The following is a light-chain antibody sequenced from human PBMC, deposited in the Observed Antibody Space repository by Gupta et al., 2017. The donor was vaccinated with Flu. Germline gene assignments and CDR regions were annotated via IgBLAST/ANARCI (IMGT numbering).Light chain of an antibody. CDR2: AAS. CDR1: LSISNY. V-gene: IGKV1-39*01. J-gene: IGKJ3*01. Sequence: DIQMTQSPSSLSPSVGDRVTITCRASLSISNYLNWYQQKPGKAPKLLIYAASSLQSGVPSGFSGSGSGTDFTLTISSLQPEDFATYYCQQSYSTQFTFGHGTKVDIK. CDR3: QQSYSTQFT.